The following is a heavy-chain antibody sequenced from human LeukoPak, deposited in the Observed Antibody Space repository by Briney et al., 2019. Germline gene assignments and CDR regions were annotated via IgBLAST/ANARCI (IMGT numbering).Heavy chain of an antibody. J-gene: IGHJ3*02. CDR1: GFTFSSYS. CDR2: INHSGST. CDR3: ARRSMSNIVVVPAAIRRTGAFDI. V-gene: IGHV4-34*01. Sequence: GSLRLSCAASGFTFSSYSMSWIRQPPGKGLEWIGEINHSGSTNYNPSLKSRVTISVDTSKNQFSLKLSSVTAADTAVYYCARRSMSNIVVVPAAIRRTGAFDIWGQGTMVTVSS. D-gene: IGHD2-2*02.